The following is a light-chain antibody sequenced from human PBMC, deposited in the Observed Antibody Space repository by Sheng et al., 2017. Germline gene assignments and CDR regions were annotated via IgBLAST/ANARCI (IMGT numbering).Light chain of an antibody. CDR2: NDN. Sequence: QSVLTQPPSASGTPGQRVTISCSGSNSNIGRYTVNWYQHLPGTAPKLLIYNDNKRPSGVPDRFSGSRSGTSASLAISGLHSEDEADYYCATWDDSLSGWMFGGGTKLTVL. CDR3: ATWDDSLSGWM. CDR1: NSNIGRYT. J-gene: IGLJ3*02. V-gene: IGLV1-44*01.